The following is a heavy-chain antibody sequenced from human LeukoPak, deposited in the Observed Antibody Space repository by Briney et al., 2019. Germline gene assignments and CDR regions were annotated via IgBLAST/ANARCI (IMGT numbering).Heavy chain of an antibody. D-gene: IGHD2-8*01. CDR1: GFTFSNYW. Sequence: GGSLRLSCVASGFTFSNYWMHWVRQAPEKGLMWISKINSDGSGPDYADSVKGRFTISRDNAKNTLYLQMNSLRAEDTAVYYCARDVNGLGEYWGQGTLVTVSS. J-gene: IGHJ4*02. CDR3: ARDVNGLGEY. CDR2: INSDGSGP. V-gene: IGHV3-74*01.